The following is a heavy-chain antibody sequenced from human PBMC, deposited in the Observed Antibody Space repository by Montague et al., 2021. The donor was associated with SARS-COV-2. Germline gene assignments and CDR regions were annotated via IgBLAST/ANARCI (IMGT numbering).Heavy chain of an antibody. V-gene: IGHV4-59*01. D-gene: IGHD3-22*01. Sequence: SETLSLTCTVSGGSMSDYYWSWIRQPPGKGLEWIGYIYYNGYTNYNPSLKSRVTISVDTSKNQFSLRLSSVTAADTAVYFCARGGATYYYDTSGYVNAFDTWGQGTMVTVSS. J-gene: IGHJ3*02. CDR3: ARGGATYYYDTSGYVNAFDT. CDR2: IYYNGYT. CDR1: GGSMSDYY.